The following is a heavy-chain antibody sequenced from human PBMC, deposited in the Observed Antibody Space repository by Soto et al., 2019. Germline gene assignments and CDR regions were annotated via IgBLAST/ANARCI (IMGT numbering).Heavy chain of an antibody. D-gene: IGHD6-13*01. CDR2: VNLGGST. CDR1: GGSVSSGSYY. J-gene: IGHJ4*02. Sequence: QVQLQESGPGLVKPSETLSLTCTVSGGSVSSGSYYWSWIRQPPGKGLEWIGEVNLGGSTNYNPSLKSRVTISVDTSKNQFSLKLTSVTAADTAVYFCARGRPGYNSSWFERWGQGTLVTVSS. V-gene: IGHV4-61*01. CDR3: ARGRPGYNSSWFER.